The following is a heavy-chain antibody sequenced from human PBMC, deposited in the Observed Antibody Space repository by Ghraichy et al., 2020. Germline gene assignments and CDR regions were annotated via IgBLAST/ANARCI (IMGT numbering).Heavy chain of an antibody. CDR2: IGSSTSYI. V-gene: IGHV3-21*01. Sequence: GESLNISCAASGFTFSSYSMNWVRQAPGRGLEWVSSIGSSTSYISYADSVKGRFTISRDNAENSLYLQMNSLRAEDTAVYYCARDQFGDYAYDYWGQGTLVTVSS. CDR1: GFTFSSYS. J-gene: IGHJ4*02. CDR3: ARDQFGDYAYDY. D-gene: IGHD4-17*01.